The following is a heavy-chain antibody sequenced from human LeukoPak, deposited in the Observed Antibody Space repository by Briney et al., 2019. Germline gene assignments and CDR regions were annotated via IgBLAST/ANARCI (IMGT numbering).Heavy chain of an antibody. Sequence: GGSLRLSCAASGFTFSSYAMSWVRQAPGKGLEWVSAISGSGGSTYYADSVKGRFTISRDNSKNTLYLQMNSLRAEDTAVYYCARSSIAARQNYFDYWGQGTLVTVSS. CDR3: ARSSIAARQNYFDY. J-gene: IGHJ4*02. CDR2: ISGSGGST. V-gene: IGHV3-23*01. D-gene: IGHD6-6*01. CDR1: GFTFSSYA.